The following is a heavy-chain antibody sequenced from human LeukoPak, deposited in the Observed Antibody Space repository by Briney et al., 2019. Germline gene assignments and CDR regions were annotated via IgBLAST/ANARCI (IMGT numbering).Heavy chain of an antibody. Sequence: PGGSLRLSCAASGFTFSDYYMSWIRQAPGKGLEWVSYISSSSSYTNYADSVKGRFTISRDNAKNSLYLQMNSLRAEDTAVYYCARGFHLREYDYGGYVAEYFQHWGQGTLVTVSS. CDR3: ARGFHLREYDYGGYVAEYFQH. CDR2: ISSSSSYT. D-gene: IGHD4-17*01. V-gene: IGHV3-11*06. J-gene: IGHJ1*01. CDR1: GFTFSDYY.